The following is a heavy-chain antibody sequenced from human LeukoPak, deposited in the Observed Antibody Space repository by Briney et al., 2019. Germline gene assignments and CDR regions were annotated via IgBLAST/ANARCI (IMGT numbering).Heavy chain of an antibody. V-gene: IGHV4-38-2*01. CDR2: IYHGGIT. J-gene: IGHJ5*02. CDR3: ARHIGRCTTCYPNWFDL. Sequence: PSETLSLTCAVSGYSISSGYYWGWIRQPPGKGLEWIGSIYHGGITFYNPSLKSQVTISIDTSKNQFSLRLTSVTAADTAVYYCARHIGRCTTCYPNWFDLWGQGTLVTVSS. D-gene: IGHD2-2*01. CDR1: GYSISSGYY.